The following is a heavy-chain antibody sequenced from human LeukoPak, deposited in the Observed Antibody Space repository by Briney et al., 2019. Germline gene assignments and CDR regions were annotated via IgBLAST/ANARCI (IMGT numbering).Heavy chain of an antibody. D-gene: IGHD1-26*01. CDR1: GYTFTSYA. Sequence: GASVKVSCKASGYTFTSYAMNWVRQAPGQRLEWMGWINAGNGNTKYSQKFQGRVTITRDTSASTAYMELSSLRSEDTAVYYCAREGVGATFDYWGQGTLVTVSS. CDR2: INAGNGNT. J-gene: IGHJ4*02. CDR3: AREGVGATFDY. V-gene: IGHV1-3*01.